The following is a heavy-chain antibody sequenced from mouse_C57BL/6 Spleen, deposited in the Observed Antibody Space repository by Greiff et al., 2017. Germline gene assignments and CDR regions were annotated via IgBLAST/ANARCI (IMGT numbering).Heavy chain of an antibody. Sequence: QVQLQQPGAELVRPGTSVKLSCKASGYTFTSYCMHWVKQRPGQGLEWIGVIDPSASYTNYNHKFKGKATLTVATSSSTASMKLSSLPSEDSAVYYCARNLAYDSNYDYAIDYWGQGTSVTVSS. CDR3: ARNLAYDSNYDYAIDY. J-gene: IGHJ4*01. D-gene: IGHD2-5*01. V-gene: IGHV1-59*01. CDR2: IDPSASYT. CDR1: GYTFTSYC.